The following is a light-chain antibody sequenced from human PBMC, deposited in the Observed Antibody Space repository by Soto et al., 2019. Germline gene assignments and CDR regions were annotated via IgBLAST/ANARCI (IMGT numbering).Light chain of an antibody. CDR2: SAS. CDR1: QSVGSRY. Sequence: EIVLTQSPDTLSLSPGERATLSCRASQSVGSRYLAWYQQKPAQAPRLLMSSASSRATGIPDRFSGSGSGTDFTLTISRLEPEDFAVYYCQRFGSSPPLAFGGGTKVEMK. J-gene: IGKJ4*01. CDR3: QRFGSSPPLA. V-gene: IGKV3-20*01.